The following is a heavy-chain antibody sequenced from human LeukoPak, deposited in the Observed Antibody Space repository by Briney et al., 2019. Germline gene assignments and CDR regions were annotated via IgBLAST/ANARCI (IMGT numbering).Heavy chain of an antibody. Sequence: GESLKISCKGSGYNFSDYWIGWVRQMPGKGLEWLGIIYPDDSDTRYGPSFQGQVTISADKSIRTAYLQWSSLEVSDTAMYYCARLALGSSGWFYWGQGTLVTVSS. D-gene: IGHD6-19*01. CDR1: GYNFSDYW. CDR3: ARLALGSSGWFY. V-gene: IGHV5-51*01. J-gene: IGHJ4*02. CDR2: IYPDDSDT.